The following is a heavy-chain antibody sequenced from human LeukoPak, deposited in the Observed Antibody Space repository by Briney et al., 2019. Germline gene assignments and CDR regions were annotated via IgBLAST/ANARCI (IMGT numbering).Heavy chain of an antibody. CDR3: ARRSNASFDH. J-gene: IGHJ4*02. V-gene: IGHV5-51*01. CDR1: GYTFTNYW. Sequence: GESLRISCKGSGYTFTNYWIGWVRQMPGKGLEWVGIIFPGDSDTTYSPSFQGQVTFSADKSIATAYLQWSSLTASDTAMFYCARRSNASFDHWGQGTLVSVSS. CDR2: IFPGDSDT.